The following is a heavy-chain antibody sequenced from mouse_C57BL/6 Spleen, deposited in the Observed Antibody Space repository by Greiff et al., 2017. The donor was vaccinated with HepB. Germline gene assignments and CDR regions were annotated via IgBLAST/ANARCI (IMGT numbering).Heavy chain of an antibody. D-gene: IGHD2-4*01. Sequence: EVQLQQSGPELVKPGASVKLSCKASGYTFTDYYMHWVKQSHGKSLEWIGYINPYNGGTSYNQKFKGKATLTVNKSSSTAYMELRSLTSEDSAVYYCATGDYGGAWFDNWGQGTLVTVSA. V-gene: IGHV1-22*01. CDR1: GYTFTDYY. CDR3: ATGDYGGAWFDN. J-gene: IGHJ3*01. CDR2: INPYNGGT.